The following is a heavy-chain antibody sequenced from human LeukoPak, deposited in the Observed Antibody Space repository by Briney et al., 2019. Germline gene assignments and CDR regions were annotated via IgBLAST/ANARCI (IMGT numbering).Heavy chain of an antibody. Sequence: GGSLRLSCAASGFTFSSYGMSWVRQAPGKGLEWVSAISGSGGRTYYADSVKGRFTISRDNSKNTLYLQVNSLRAEDTAIYYCAKSGSYDYFDYWGQGTLVTVSS. CDR2: ISGSGGRT. CDR1: GFTFSSYG. V-gene: IGHV3-23*01. CDR3: AKSGSYDYFDY. D-gene: IGHD1-26*01. J-gene: IGHJ4*02.